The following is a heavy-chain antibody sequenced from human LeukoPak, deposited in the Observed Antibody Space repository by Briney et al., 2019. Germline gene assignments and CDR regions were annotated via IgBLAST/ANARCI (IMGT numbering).Heavy chain of an antibody. J-gene: IGHJ4*02. CDR2: INYSGTT. V-gene: IGHV4-34*01. D-gene: IGHD4-17*01. Sequence: PSETLSLTCAVYGGSFSGYSWSWIRQPPGKGLEWIGEINYSGTTRYNPSLNSRRLTISIDRSKNQFSLKLTYVAAADAAMYFCARDAVDTYGQPFDSWGQGTLVTVSS. CDR3: ARDAVDTYGQPFDS. CDR1: GGSFSGYS.